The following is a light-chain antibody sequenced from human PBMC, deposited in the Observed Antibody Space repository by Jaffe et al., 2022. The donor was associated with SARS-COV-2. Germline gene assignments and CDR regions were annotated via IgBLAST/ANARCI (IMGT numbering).Light chain of an antibody. V-gene: IGKV2-28*01. CDR1: RSLLAGPGYNY. CDR2: LGS. Sequence: DIVLTQSPLSLVVTPGEPASISCRSSRSLLAGPGYNYLDWYLKKPGQAPKLMIYLGSNRASGVPDRFSGSGSGTDFTLKISRVEAEDIGVYYCMQALQTPWTFGQGTKVEIK. CDR3: MQALQTPWT. J-gene: IGKJ1*01.